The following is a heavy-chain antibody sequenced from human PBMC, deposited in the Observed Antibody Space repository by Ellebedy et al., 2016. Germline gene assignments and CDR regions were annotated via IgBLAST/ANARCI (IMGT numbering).Heavy chain of an antibody. CDR3: TRDGREWSRDY. V-gene: IGHV3-21*04. CDR2: IVNTGRET. CDR1: GFPFSLAG. Sequence: GESLKISXAASGFPFSLAGTTWIRQAPGKGLEWVGTIVNTGRETYYADPFKGRFTISRDNAMNLVDLHLYSLTVEDTAVYFCTRDGREWSRDYWGQGTLVTVSS. D-gene: IGHD3-3*01. J-gene: IGHJ4*02.